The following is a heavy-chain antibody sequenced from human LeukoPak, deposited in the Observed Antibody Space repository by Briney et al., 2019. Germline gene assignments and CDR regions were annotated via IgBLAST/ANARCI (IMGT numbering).Heavy chain of an antibody. D-gene: IGHD2-2*01. CDR3: ARDTGDCSSTSCPCHHRGYFDY. CDR2: ISSSGSTI. CDR1: GCTFSSYE. J-gene: IGHJ4*02. V-gene: IGHV3-48*03. Sequence: PGGSLRLSCAASGCTFSSYEMNWVRQAPGKGLEWVSYISSSGSTIYYADSVKGRFTISRDNAKNSLYLQMNSLRAEDTAVYYCARDTGDCSSTSCPCHHRGYFDYWGQGTLVTVSS.